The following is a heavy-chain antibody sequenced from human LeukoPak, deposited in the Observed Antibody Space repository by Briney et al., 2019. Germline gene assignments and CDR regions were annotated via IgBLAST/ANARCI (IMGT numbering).Heavy chain of an antibody. Sequence: SETLSLTCTVSGGSISSYYWSWIRQPAGKGPEWIGRIYTSGSTNYNPSLKSRVTMSVDTSKNQFSLKLSSVTAADTAVYYCARDMGQLLLNWFDPWGQGTLVTVSS. CDR2: IYTSGST. D-gene: IGHD2-2*01. CDR3: ARDMGQLLLNWFDP. CDR1: GGSISSYY. V-gene: IGHV4-4*07. J-gene: IGHJ5*02.